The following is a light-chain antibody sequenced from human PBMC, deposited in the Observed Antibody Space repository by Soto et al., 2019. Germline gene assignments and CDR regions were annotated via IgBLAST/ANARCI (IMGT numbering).Light chain of an antibody. J-gene: IGLJ2*01. V-gene: IGLV1-40*01. CDR2: GKS. CDR1: SSNIGAGYD. CDR3: QSYDSSLSGSEVV. Sequence: QSVLTQPPSVSGAPGQRVTISCTGSSSNIGAGYDVHWYQQLPGTAPKLLMYGKSNRPSGVPDRFSGSKSGTSASLAITGLQAEDEADYYCQSYDSSLSGSEVVFGGGTRSPS.